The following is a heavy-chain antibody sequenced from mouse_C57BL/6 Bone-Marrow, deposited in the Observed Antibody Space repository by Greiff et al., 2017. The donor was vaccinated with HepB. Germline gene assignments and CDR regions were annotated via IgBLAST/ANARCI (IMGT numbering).Heavy chain of an antibody. V-gene: IGHV1-15*01. Sequence: QVQLQQSGAELVRPGASVTLSCKASGYTFTDYEMHWVKQTPVHGLEWIGAIDPETGGTAYNQKFKGKAILTADKSSSTAYMELRSLTSEDSAVYYCTSKGTVVEGDWGQGTLVTVSA. CDR3: TSKGTVVEGD. D-gene: IGHD1-1*01. CDR2: IDPETGGT. J-gene: IGHJ3*01. CDR1: GYTFTDYE.